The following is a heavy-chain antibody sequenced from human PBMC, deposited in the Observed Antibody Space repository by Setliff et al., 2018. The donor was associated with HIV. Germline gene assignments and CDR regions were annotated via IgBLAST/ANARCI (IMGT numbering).Heavy chain of an antibody. J-gene: IGHJ3*02. Sequence: SETLSLTCTVSGGSISSSSYYWGWIRQPPGKGLEWIGSIYYSGSTYYNPSLKSRVTISVDTSKNQFSLKLSSVTAADTAVYYCARQSGYTRGWDIFGVVAGSFDIWGLGTMGTVSS. D-gene: IGHD3-3*01. CDR3: ARQSGYTRGWDIFGVVAGSFDI. CDR2: IYYSGST. CDR1: GGSISSSSYY. V-gene: IGHV4-39*01.